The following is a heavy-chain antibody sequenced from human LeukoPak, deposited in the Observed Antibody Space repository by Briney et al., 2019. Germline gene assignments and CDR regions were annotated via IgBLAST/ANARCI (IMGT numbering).Heavy chain of an antibody. D-gene: IGHD3-22*01. V-gene: IGHV1-46*01. J-gene: IGHJ3*02. Sequence: GASVKVSCKASGYTFTSHYMHWVRQAPGQGLEWMGIINLSGGSTAYAQRFQGRVTMTRDMSTSTVYMALSSLRTEDTAVYYCARGRHSYESSDYYYEGDAFDIWGQGTMVTVSS. CDR3: ARGRHSYESSDYYYEGDAFDI. CDR2: INLSGGST. CDR1: GYTFTSHY.